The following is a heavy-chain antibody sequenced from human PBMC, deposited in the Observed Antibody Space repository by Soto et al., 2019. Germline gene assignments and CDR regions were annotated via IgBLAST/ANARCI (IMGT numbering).Heavy chain of an antibody. CDR2: INAGNGNT. D-gene: IGHD5-18*01. CDR1: GYTFTSYA. Sequence: ASVKVSFKSSGYTFTSYAMHWVLQAPGQRLEWMGWINAGNGNTKYSQKFQGRVTITRDTSASTAYMELSSLRSEDTAVYYCARVGSGYSYGCNWFDPWGQGTLVTVSS. J-gene: IGHJ5*02. CDR3: ARVGSGYSYGCNWFDP. V-gene: IGHV1-3*01.